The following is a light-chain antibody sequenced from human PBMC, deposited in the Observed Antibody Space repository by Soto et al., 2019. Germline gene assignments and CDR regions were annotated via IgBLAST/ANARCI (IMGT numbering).Light chain of an antibody. J-gene: IGLJ3*02. CDR2: SNN. CDR1: GSNVGTYA. Sequence: QSVLTQPPSASGAPGQRVTISCSGSGSNVGTYAINWYQQLPGTAPKLLIYSNNQRPSGVPARFSGSKSGTSASLAISGLQSDDEADYYCASWDDSLNGRVFGGGTKLTVL. CDR3: ASWDDSLNGRV. V-gene: IGLV1-44*01.